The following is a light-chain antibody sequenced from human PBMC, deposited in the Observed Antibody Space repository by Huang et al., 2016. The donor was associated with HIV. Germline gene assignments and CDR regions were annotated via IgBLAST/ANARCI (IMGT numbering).Light chain of an antibody. CDR1: QSISSSY. CDR3: QQYGSSPQYT. V-gene: IGKV3-20*01. CDR2: GAS. J-gene: IGKJ2*01. Sequence: EIVLTQSPGTLFLSPGERATLSCRASQSISSSYLAWYQLKPGLAPRLLIYGASSRATGIPDRFSGSWSGTDFTLTISRLEPEDFALYYCQQYGSSPQYTFGQGTKLEIK.